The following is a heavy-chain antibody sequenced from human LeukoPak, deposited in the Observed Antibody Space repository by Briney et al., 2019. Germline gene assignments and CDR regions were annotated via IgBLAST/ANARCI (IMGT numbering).Heavy chain of an antibody. V-gene: IGHV4-39*01. J-gene: IGHJ1*01. Sequence: SKTLSLTCTISGDSISSSSYYWDWIRQCPGKGLEWIGTIYYSGSTYYNASLKSRLFISIDTSNNQFSLRLSFVTAADTAVYYCARRRYYDSTGYLDWGQGTLITVSS. D-gene: IGHD3-22*01. CDR2: IYYSGST. CDR3: ARRRYYDSTGYLD. CDR1: GDSISSSSYY.